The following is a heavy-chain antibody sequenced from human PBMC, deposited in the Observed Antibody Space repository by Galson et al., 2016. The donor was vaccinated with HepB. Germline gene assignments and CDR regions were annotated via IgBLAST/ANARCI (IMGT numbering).Heavy chain of an antibody. J-gene: IGHJ6*02. Sequence: SLRLSCAASGFTFSDYSMNWVRQAPGKGLEWVSYISSRSDTTYFADSVKGRFTISRDNAKNSLSLQMNSLRDEDKAGYYCARARGWEVVPAYYYNGMDVWGQGTTVTVAS. CDR2: ISSRSDTT. CDR3: ARARGWEVVPAYYYNGMDV. CDR1: GFTFSDYS. V-gene: IGHV3-48*02. D-gene: IGHD2-21*02.